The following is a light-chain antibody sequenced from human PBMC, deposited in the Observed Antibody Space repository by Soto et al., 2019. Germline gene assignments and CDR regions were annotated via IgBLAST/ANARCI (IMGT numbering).Light chain of an antibody. V-gene: IGKV3-15*01. CDR1: QSVNRN. Sequence: EIMMTQSPGTLSVSPGEGATLSCTASQSVNRNFAWYQQKPGQPPRLLLYGGSTRATGSPVRFRGSGSGTEFTLPISSLQSEDSAVYYCHQYNSWPRGTFGPGTKVEIK. J-gene: IGKJ3*01. CDR3: HQYNSWPRGT. CDR2: GGS.